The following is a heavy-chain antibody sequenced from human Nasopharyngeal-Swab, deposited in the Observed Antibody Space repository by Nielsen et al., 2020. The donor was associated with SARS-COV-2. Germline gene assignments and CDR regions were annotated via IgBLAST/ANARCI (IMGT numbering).Heavy chain of an antibody. CDR3: ARISPSYYDILTGYYGYYYMDV. CDR2: IYYSGST. D-gene: IGHD3-9*01. CDR1: GGSISSYY. J-gene: IGHJ6*03. Sequence: GSLRLSCIVSGGSISSYYWSWIRQPPGKGLEWIGYIYYSGSTNYNPSLKSRVTISVDTSKNQFSLKLSSVTAADTAVYYCARISPSYYDILTGYYGYYYMDVWGKGTTVTVSS. V-gene: IGHV4-59*01.